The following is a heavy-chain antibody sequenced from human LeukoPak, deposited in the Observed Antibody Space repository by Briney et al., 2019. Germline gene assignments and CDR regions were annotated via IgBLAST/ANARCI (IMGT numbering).Heavy chain of an antibody. Sequence: GASVKVSCKASGYTFTDHYRHWVRQAPGQGLEWMGWISPKSGGTNYAQKFQGRVTMTRDTSVSTAYMELSRLRSDDTAVYYCATNEVVGLYSYFDYWGQGTLVTVSS. V-gene: IGHV1-2*02. CDR2: ISPKSGGT. J-gene: IGHJ4*02. CDR3: ATNEVVGLYSYFDY. D-gene: IGHD5-12*01. CDR1: GYTFTDHY.